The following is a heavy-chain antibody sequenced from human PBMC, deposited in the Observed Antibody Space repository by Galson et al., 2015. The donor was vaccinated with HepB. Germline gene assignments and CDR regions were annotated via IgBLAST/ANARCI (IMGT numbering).Heavy chain of an antibody. CDR3: ARGAFYSDGGGSVDY. D-gene: IGHD3-22*01. Sequence: SLRLSCAGSGFTFSDYYMNWIRQAPGKGLEWVSYISPSSSFTHYADSVKGRFIISRNNRENSLYLQMNTVRAEDTAVYYCARGAFYSDGGGSVDYWGHGTLVTVSS. V-gene: IGHV3-11*06. CDR1: GFTFSDYY. J-gene: IGHJ4*01. CDR2: ISPSSSFT.